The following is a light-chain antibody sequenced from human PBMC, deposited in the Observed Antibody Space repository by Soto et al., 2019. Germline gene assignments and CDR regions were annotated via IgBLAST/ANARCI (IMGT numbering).Light chain of an antibody. CDR1: QTVRNNY. CDR2: DAS. V-gene: IGKV3-20*01. J-gene: IGKJ1*01. Sequence: EFVFTQSPGTLSLSPGERATLSCRASQTVRNNYLAWYQQKPGQAPRLLIYDASSRATGIPDRFSGSGSGTDFTLTISRLEPEDFAVYYCQQYGSSGTFGQGTKV. CDR3: QQYGSSGT.